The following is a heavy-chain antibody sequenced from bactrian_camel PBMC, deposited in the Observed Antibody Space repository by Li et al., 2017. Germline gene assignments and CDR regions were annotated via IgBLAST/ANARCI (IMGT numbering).Heavy chain of an antibody. Sequence: VQLVESGGGSVQAGGSLRLSCAASGSAVSNLYMAWFRQAPGKDREGLAVLWIGGATTTYADSVKGRFIITRDKAKDLVYLQMNSLKPEDTGLYFCAAGDTWYCLSDFRARNFAYWGQGTQVTVS. V-gene: IGHV3S40*01. CDR1: GSAVSNLY. J-gene: IGHJ6*01. CDR3: AAGDTWYCLSDFRARNFAY. CDR2: LWIGGATT. D-gene: IGHD2*01.